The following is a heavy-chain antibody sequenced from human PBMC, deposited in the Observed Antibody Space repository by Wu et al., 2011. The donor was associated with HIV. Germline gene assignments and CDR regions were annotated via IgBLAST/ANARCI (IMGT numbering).Heavy chain of an antibody. CDR1: RYTFTDYY. D-gene: IGHD2-2*01. Sequence: QVQLVQSGAEVKKPGASVEVSCKASRYTFTDYYMHWVRQAPGQGLEWMGWINPNSGGTNYAQKFQGRVTMTRDTSIDTAYMELSRLRSDDTAVYYCARGSSAVPAAIAHNWFDPWGQGTLVTVSS. J-gene: IGHJ5*02. CDR3: ARGSSAVPAAIAHNWFDP. CDR2: INPNSGGT. V-gene: IGHV1-2*02.